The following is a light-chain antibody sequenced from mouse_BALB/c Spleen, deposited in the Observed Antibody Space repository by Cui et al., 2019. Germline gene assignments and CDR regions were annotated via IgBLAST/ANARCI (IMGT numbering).Light chain of an antibody. CDR1: QNINVW. J-gene: IGKJ1*01. Sequence: DIQMNQSPSSLSESLGDTITITCHASQNINVWLSWYQQKPGNIPKLLIYKASNVHTVVPSRFSGSGSGTGFTLTISSLQPEDIATYYCQHGQSYPLTFGGGTKLELK. CDR3: QHGQSYPLT. CDR2: KAS. V-gene: IGKV13-85*01.